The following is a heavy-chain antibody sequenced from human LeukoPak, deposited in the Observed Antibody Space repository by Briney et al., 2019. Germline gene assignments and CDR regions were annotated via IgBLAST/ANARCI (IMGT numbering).Heavy chain of an antibody. D-gene: IGHD3-16*01. CDR3: ARKGGANYGMDV. Sequence: GGSLRLSCAASGFTFSNYAMSWVRQAPGKGLEWVSIISTAGGNTFYADSVKGRFTFSRDNSKNTLDLQMDSLRADDTAVYYCARKGGANYGMDVWGQGTTVTVSS. J-gene: IGHJ6*02. CDR2: ISTAGGNT. CDR1: GFTFSNYA. V-gene: IGHV3-23*01.